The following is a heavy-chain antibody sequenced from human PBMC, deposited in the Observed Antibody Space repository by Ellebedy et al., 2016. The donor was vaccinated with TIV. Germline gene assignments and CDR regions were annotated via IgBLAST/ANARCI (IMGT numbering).Heavy chain of an antibody. CDR3: ATDGSYGDYLSPAHASVM. V-gene: IGHV3-7*01. J-gene: IGHJ3*02. CDR2: INQDATKT. Sequence: GGPLRLSCAASGFSFRNYWMTWVRQAPGKGLEWVANINQDATKTFYVDSVEGRFTISRDNAKNSLFLQMNSLGAEDTAVYYCATDGSYGDYLSPAHASVMWGQGTLVSVSS. D-gene: IGHD4-17*01. CDR1: GFSFRNYW.